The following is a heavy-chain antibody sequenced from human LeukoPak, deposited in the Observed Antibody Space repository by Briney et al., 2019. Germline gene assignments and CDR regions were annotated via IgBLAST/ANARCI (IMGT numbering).Heavy chain of an antibody. D-gene: IGHD6-13*01. CDR3: ARARGIKYSSSWDGGPLDY. CDR1: GCTFTGYY. J-gene: IGHJ4*02. V-gene: IGHV1-2*02. CDR2: INPNSGGT. Sequence: GASVKVSCKASGCTFTGYYMHWVRQAPGQGLEWMGWINPNSGGTNYAQKFQGRVTMTRDTSISTAYMELSRLRSDDTAVYYCARARGIKYSSSWDGGPLDYWGQGTLVTVSS.